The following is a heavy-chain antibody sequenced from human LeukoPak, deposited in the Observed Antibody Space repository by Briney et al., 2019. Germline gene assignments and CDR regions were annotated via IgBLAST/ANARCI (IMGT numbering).Heavy chain of an antibody. CDR1: GYTFSNYW. J-gene: IGHJ4*02. CDR3: ARVSLSSGCLSN. D-gene: IGHD6-19*01. V-gene: IGHV3-74*01. Sequence: GGSLRLSCAASGYTFSNYWMHWVRKAPGKGLVWVSRISSDESITSYADFVKGRFTISRDNAKNTLFLQMNGLRAEDTAVYYCARVSLSSGCLSNWGQGTLVTVSS. CDR2: ISSDESIT.